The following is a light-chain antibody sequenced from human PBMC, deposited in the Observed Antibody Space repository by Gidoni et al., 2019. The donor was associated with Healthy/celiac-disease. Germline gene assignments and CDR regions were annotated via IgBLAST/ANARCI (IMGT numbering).Light chain of an antibody. Sequence: DIQMPQSPSSLPASVGDRVTITCRASQSISSYLNWYQQKPGKAPKLLIYAASSLQSGVPSRFSGSGSGTDFTLTISSLQPEDFATYYCQQSYSTPGTFGQGTKVEIK. CDR2: AAS. CDR1: QSISSY. V-gene: IGKV1-39*01. J-gene: IGKJ1*01. CDR3: QQSYSTPGT.